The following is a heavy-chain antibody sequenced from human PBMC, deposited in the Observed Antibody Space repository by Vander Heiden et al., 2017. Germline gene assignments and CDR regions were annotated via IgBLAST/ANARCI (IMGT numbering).Heavy chain of an antibody. Sequence: QVQLQESGPGLVKPSETLSLTCTVSGDSISSYYWSWIRQPAGKGLEWIGRIYTSGSTNYNPSLKSRVTMSVDTSKNQFSLKLSSVTAADAAMYYCARDAYQAGGVFFDPWAQGTLVTVSS. J-gene: IGHJ5*02. CDR1: GDSISSYY. CDR2: IYTSGST. D-gene: IGHD1-26*01. V-gene: IGHV4-4*07. CDR3: ARDAYQAGGVFFDP.